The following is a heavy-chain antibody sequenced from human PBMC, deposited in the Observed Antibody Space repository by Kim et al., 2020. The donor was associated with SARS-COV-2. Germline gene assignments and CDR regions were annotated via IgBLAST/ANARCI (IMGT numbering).Heavy chain of an antibody. CDR1: GFTFSDYV. V-gene: IGHV3-23*01. CDR3: AKEGGWDSSIPNWFVP. J-gene: IGHJ5*02. D-gene: IGHD6-13*01. Sequence: GGSLRLSCAASGFTFSDYVMSWVRQAPGRGLEWVSGISGSGGSTYYADSVKRRFTISRDNSKDTLYLQMNSLRAEDTAVYYCAKEGGWDSSIPNWFVPWG. CDR2: ISGSGGST.